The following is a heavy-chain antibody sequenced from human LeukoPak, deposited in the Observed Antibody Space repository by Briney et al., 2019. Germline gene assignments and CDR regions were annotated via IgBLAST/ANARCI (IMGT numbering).Heavy chain of an antibody. CDR3: TRDYYDGSGYWVDY. V-gene: IGHV3-72*01. CDR1: GFTFSDHY. CDR2: SRNKVNSYTT. J-gene: IGHJ4*02. D-gene: IGHD3-22*01. Sequence: GGSLRLSCAASGFTFSDHYMDWVRQAPGKGLEWAGRSRNKVNSYTTEYVASVKGRFTISRDDSKNSLCLQMNSLKTEDTAVYYCTRDYYDGSGYWVDYWGQGTLVTVSS.